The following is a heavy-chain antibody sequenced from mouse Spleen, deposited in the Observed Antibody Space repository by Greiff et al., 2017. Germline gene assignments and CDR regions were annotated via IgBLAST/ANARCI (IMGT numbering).Heavy chain of an antibody. CDR1: GYSFTDYN. Sequence: VHVKQSGPELVKPGASVKISCKASGYSFTDYNMNWVKQSNGKSLEWIGVINPNYGTTSYNQKFKGKATLTVDQSSSTAYMQLNSLTSEDSAVYYCARFHANWDWYFDVWGAGTTVTVSS. J-gene: IGHJ1*01. CDR3: ARFHANWDWYFDV. CDR2: INPNYGTT. D-gene: IGHD4-1*01. V-gene: IGHV1-39*01.